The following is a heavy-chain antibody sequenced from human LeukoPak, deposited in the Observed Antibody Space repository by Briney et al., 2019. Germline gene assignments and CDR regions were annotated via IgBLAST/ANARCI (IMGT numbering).Heavy chain of an antibody. V-gene: IGHV1-69*13. CDR3: ARDGGFHYYDRSGRNWFDP. Sequence: SVKVSCKASGGTFSSYAISWVRQAPGQGLEWMGGIIPIFGTANYAQKFQGRVTITADESTSTAYMELSSLRSEDTAVYYCARDGGFHYYDRSGRNWFDPWGQGTLVTVSS. D-gene: IGHD3-22*01. CDR2: IIPIFGTA. CDR1: GGTFSSYA. J-gene: IGHJ5*02.